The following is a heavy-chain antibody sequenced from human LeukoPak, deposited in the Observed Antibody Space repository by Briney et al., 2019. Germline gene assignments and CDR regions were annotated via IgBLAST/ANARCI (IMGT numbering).Heavy chain of an antibody. CDR1: GGTFSSYA. CDR2: IIPIFGTA. J-gene: IGHJ6*03. V-gene: IGHV1-69*05. D-gene: IGHD3-3*01. Sequence: SVKVSCKASGGTFSSYAISWVRQAPGQGLEWMGGIIPIFGTANYAQKFQGRVTITTDESTSTAYMELSSLRSEDTAVYYCARDGTYYDFWSGQTYYYYMDVWGKGTTVTVSS. CDR3: ARDGTYYDFWSGQTYYYYMDV.